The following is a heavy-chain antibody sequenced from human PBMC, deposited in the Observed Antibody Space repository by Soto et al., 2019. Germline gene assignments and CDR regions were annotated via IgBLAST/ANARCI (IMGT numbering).Heavy chain of an antibody. D-gene: IGHD3-3*01. Sequence: QMHLVESGGGLVKPGGSLRLSREASGFTFSNHYMAWIRQAPGKGLEWVSYISTSGTSTFYADSVKGRFTISRDNAKDSLFLQMNSLRVDDTAVYFCARDGVLFRAGFDSWGQGTLVTVAS. CDR3: ARDGVLFRAGFDS. CDR2: ISTSGTST. V-gene: IGHV3-11*01. J-gene: IGHJ4*02. CDR1: GFTFSNHY.